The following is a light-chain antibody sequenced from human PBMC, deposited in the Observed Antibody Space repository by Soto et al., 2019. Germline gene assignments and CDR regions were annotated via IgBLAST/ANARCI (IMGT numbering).Light chain of an antibody. CDR1: QSVSNNY. J-gene: IGKJ1*01. CDR2: GAS. V-gene: IGKV3-20*01. CDR3: QQYGSSGT. Sequence: EIVLTQSRGTLSLSPGERATLYCRASQSVSNNYLAWYQQKPGQAPRLLIYGASNRATGIPDRFSGSGSGTDFTLTISRLEPEDFAVYYCQQYGSSGTFGQGTKVDIK.